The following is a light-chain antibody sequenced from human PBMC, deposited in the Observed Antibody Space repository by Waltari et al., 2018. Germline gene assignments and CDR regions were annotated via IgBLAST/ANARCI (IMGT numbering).Light chain of an antibody. CDR1: SSDVGGYNY. CDR2: DVS. CDR3: SSYTSSTTLLLI. J-gene: IGLJ2*01. Sequence: QSALTQPASVSGSPGQSITISCTGTSSDVGGYNYVSWYQKHPGKAPKTLIYDVSNRPSGVSNRFSASKSGNTASLIISGLQAEDEADYYCSSYTSSTTLLLIFGGGTKLTVL. V-gene: IGLV2-14*03.